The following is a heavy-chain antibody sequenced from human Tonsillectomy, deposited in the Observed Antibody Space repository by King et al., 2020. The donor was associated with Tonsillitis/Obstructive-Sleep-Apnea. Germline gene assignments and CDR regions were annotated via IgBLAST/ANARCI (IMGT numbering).Heavy chain of an antibody. D-gene: IGHD2-15*01. CDR3: AREDGYCSGGSCYSKAFDI. J-gene: IGHJ3*02. CDR1: RCTFGSYA. Sequence: QVQLVESGGGVVQPGRSLRLACAASRCTFGSYAKHWVRQVPGKGLEWVAVISYDGGNKYYSDSVKGRFTISRDNSKNTLYLQMNSLRAEDTAVYYCAREDGYCSGGSCYSKAFDIWGQGTMVTVSS. CDR2: ISYDGGNK. V-gene: IGHV3-30*01.